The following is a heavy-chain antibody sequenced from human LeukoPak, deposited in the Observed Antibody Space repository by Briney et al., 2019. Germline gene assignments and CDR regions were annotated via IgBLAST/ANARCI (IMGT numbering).Heavy chain of an antibody. CDR2: IIPIFGTA. V-gene: IGHV1-69*13. Sequence: SVKVSCKASGGTFSSYAISWVRQAPGQGLEWMGGIIPIFGTANYAQKFQGRVTITADESTSTAYMELSSLRSEDTAVYYCASLYCSSTSCYPKTWGQGTLVTVSS. J-gene: IGHJ5*02. D-gene: IGHD2-2*01. CDR1: GGTFSSYA. CDR3: ASLYCSSTSCYPKT.